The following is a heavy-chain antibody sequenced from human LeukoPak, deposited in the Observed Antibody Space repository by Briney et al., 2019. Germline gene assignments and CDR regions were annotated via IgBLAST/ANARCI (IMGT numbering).Heavy chain of an antibody. CDR3: AKAQYCSGGSCYMHNWFDP. CDR2: IKSSGSTI. V-gene: IGHV3-48*03. CDR1: GFTFRSYE. D-gene: IGHD2-15*01. J-gene: IGHJ5*02. Sequence: GSLRLLCSASGFTFRSYEMNWVRQAPGKGLEWVSYIKSSGSTIYYADSVKGRFTISRDNSKNTLYLQMNSLRAEDTAVYYCAKAQYCSGGSCYMHNWFDPWGQGTLVTVSS.